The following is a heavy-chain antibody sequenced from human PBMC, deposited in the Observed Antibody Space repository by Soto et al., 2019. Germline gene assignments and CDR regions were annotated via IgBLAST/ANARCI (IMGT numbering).Heavy chain of an antibody. Sequence: ESGGGLVQPGGSLRLSCAVSGFTFSDHYMDWVRQAPGKGLEWVGRSRNKASSYTTEYAASVKGRFTLSRDDSKNSLYLQMNSLKTEDTAVYYCIKSGAGTAFLDYWGQGTLVTVSS. D-gene: IGHD3-3*01. CDR3: IKSGAGTAFLDY. V-gene: IGHV3-72*01. CDR2: SRNKASSYTT. J-gene: IGHJ4*02. CDR1: GFTFSDHY.